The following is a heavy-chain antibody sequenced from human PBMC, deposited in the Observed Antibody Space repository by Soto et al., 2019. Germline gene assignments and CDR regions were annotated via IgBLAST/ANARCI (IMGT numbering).Heavy chain of an antibody. CDR3: TREGHSGSYLNDAFDV. Sequence: ESGGGVVQPGRSLRLSCAASGFTFSSKAMHWVRQAPGKGLEGVAVISYDGSNKYYEDSVKGRFTISRDNSKNTLYLQMNSLRVEDSSVYYCTREGHSGSYLNDAFDVWGQGTMVTVSS. D-gene: IGHD1-26*01. J-gene: IGHJ3*01. V-gene: IGHV3-30-3*01. CDR2: ISYDGSNK. CDR1: GFTFSSKA.